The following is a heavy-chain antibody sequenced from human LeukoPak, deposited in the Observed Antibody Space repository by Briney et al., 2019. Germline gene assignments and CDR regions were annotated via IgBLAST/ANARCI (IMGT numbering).Heavy chain of an antibody. CDR3: ARAAAKRSWFDP. V-gene: IGHV4-30-2*01. Sequence: SETLSLTCAVSGGSISSGGYSWSWTRQPPGKGLERIGYIYHSGSTYYNPSLKSRVTISVDRSKNQFSLKLSSVTAADTAVYYCARAAAKRSWFDPWGQGTLVTVSS. CDR1: GGSISSGGYS. J-gene: IGHJ5*02. CDR2: IYHSGST. D-gene: IGHD5-18*01.